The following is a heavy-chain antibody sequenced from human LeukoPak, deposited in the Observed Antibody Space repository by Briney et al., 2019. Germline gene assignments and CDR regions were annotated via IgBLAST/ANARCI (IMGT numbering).Heavy chain of an antibody. CDR1: GGTFSSYA. J-gene: IGHJ4*02. CDR2: IIPIFGTA. D-gene: IGHD6-19*01. V-gene: IGHV1-69*06. Sequence: ASVKVSCKASGGTFSSYAISWVRQAPGQGLEWMGGIIPIFGTANYAQKFQGRVTITADKSTGTAYMELSRLRSEDTAVYYCARGGMPYSSGSHGIFDYWGQGTLVTVSS. CDR3: ARGGMPYSSGSHGIFDY.